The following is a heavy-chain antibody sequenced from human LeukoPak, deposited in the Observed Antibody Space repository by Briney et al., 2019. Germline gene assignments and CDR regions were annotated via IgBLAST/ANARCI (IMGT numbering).Heavy chain of an antibody. CDR2: ISYDGSNK. Sequence: GRSLRLSCAASGFTLSSYAMHWVRQAPGKGLEWVAVISYDGSNKYYADSVKGRFTISRDNSKNTLYLQMNSLRAEDTAVYYCARDEPYGYCSGGSCYAAPDYWGQGTLVTVSS. D-gene: IGHD2-15*01. CDR1: GFTLSSYA. CDR3: ARDEPYGYCSGGSCYAAPDY. J-gene: IGHJ4*02. V-gene: IGHV3-30-3*01.